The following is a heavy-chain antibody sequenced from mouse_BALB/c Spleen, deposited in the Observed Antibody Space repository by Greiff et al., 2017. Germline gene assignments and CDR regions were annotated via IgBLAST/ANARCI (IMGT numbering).Heavy chain of an antibody. CDR3: ARDAWDYAMDY. D-gene: IGHD4-1*01. J-gene: IGHJ4*01. CDR1: GFTFSDFY. CDR2: SRNKANDYTT. Sequence: EVKVVESGGGLVQPGGSLRLSCATSGFTFSDFYMEWVRQPPGKRLEWIAASRNKANDYTTEYSASVKGRFIVSRDTSQSILYLQMNALRADDAAIDYCARDAWDYAMDYWGQGTSVTVSS. V-gene: IGHV7-1*02.